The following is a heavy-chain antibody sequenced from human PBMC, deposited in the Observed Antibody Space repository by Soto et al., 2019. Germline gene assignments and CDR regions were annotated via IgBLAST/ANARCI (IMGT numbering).Heavy chain of an antibody. CDR3: ARAALYSYRYYFDY. Sequence: PSETLSLSCAVYGGSFSGYYWSWIRQPPGKGLEWIGEINHSGSTNYNPSLKSRVTISVDTSKNQFSLKLSSVTAADTAVYYCARAALYSYRYYFDYWGQGTLVTVSS. CDR1: GGSFSGYY. J-gene: IGHJ4*02. V-gene: IGHV4-34*01. CDR2: INHSGST. D-gene: IGHD5-18*01.